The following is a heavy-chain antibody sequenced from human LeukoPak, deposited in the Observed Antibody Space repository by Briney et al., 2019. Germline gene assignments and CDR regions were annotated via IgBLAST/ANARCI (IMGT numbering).Heavy chain of an antibody. Sequence: SGGSLRLSCAASGFTFSSYAMSWVRQAPGKGLEWVSAISGSGGSTYYADSVKGRFIISRDNSKNTLYLQMNSLRAEDTAVYYRANGFGVVIMDVWGQGTTVTVSS. CDR2: ISGSGGST. CDR3: ANGFGVVIMDV. CDR1: GFTFSSYA. V-gene: IGHV3-23*01. D-gene: IGHD3-3*01. J-gene: IGHJ6*02.